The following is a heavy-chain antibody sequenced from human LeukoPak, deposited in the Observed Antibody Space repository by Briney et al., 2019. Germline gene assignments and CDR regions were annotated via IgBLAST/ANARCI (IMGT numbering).Heavy chain of an antibody. D-gene: IGHD3-10*01. CDR1: GYSFTSYW. CDR2: LYPGDSDT. V-gene: IGHV5-51*01. J-gene: IGHJ6*04. Sequence: GESLKISCKGSGYSFTSYWIGWVRQMPGKGLDWMGILYPGDSDTRYSPSFQGQVTISADKSISTAYLQWSSLKASDTAMYYCARQHVVRGVIITHGMDVWGKGTTVTVSS. CDR3: ARQHVVRGVIITHGMDV.